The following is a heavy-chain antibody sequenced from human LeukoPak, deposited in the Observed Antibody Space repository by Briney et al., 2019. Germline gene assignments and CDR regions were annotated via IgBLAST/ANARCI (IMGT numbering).Heavy chain of an antibody. D-gene: IGHD4-17*01. CDR1: GFTFTGYF. CDR3: ARGGRDSGDYIWGLGIDY. V-gene: IGHV1-2*02. J-gene: IGHJ4*02. Sequence: ASVKVSCKTSGFTFTGYFIHWVRQAPGQGLEWMGWISPNSGGTNSAQKFQGRITMTRDTSISTAYMELSRLKSDDTAVYYCARGGRDSGDYIWGLGIDYWGQGTLVTVSS. CDR2: ISPNSGGT.